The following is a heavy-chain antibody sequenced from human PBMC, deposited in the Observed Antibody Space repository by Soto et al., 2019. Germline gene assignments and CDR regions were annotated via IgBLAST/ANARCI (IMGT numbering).Heavy chain of an antibody. CDR1: GGTFSSYA. Sequence: SVKVSCKASGGTFSSYAISWVRQAPGQGLEWMGGIIPIFGTANYAQKFRGRVTITADEPTSTAYMELGSLRFEDTAVYYCARAVSGSYYWWGQGTLVTAPQ. CDR2: IIPIFGTA. D-gene: IGHD1-26*01. V-gene: IGHV1-69*13. CDR3: ARAVSGSYYW. J-gene: IGHJ4*02.